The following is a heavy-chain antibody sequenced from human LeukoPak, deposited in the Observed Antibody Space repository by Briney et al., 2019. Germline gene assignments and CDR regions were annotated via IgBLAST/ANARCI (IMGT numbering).Heavy chain of an antibody. Sequence: PGGSLRLSCAASGFTFSAYGMHWVRQAPGKGLEWVAFIRYDGSNKYYADSVKGRFTISRDNSKNTLYLQMNSLRAEDTAVYYCAKDYDSDYYGSGGYFDYWGQGTLVTVSS. CDR1: GFTFSAYG. V-gene: IGHV3-30*02. D-gene: IGHD3-10*01. CDR2: IRYDGSNK. J-gene: IGHJ4*02. CDR3: AKDYDSDYYGSGGYFDY.